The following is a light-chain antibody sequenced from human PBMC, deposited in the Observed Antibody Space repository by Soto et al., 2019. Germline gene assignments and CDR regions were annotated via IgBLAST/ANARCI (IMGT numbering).Light chain of an antibody. J-gene: IGKJ1*01. CDR1: QSVSSRS. CDR3: QQYDSSPRT. CDR2: GAS. Sequence: ETVMTQSPVTLSVSPGERATLSCRASQSVSSRSLAWYQQKPGQAPRLLISGASSRAADIPDRFSGSGSGTDFTLTINRLEPEDFAVYYCQQYDSSPRTFGQGTKVDIK. V-gene: IGKV3-20*01.